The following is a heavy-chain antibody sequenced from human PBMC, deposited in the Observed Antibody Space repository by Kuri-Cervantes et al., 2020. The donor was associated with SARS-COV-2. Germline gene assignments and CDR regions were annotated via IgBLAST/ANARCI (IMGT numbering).Heavy chain of an antibody. V-gene: IGHV3-30-3*01. J-gene: IGHJ3*02. D-gene: IGHD1-26*01. CDR1: GFTFSSYA. CDR2: ISYDGSNK. CDR3: AGDYGSYSGPLAFDI. Sequence: GESLKISCAASGFTFSSYAMHWVRQAPGKGLEWVAVISYDGSNKYYADSVKGRFTISRDNVESTMYLEMNSLRAEDTAVYYCAGDYGSYSGPLAFDIWGQGTRVTVSS.